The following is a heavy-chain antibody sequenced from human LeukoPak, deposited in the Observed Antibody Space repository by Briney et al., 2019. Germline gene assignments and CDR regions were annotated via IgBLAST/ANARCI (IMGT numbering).Heavy chain of an antibody. CDR2: IYHSGST. D-gene: IGHD3-22*01. CDR1: GGSISSGGYY. V-gene: IGHV4-30-2*01. Sequence: PSETLSLTCTVSGGSISSGGYYWSWIRQPPGKGLEWIGYIYHSGSTYYNPSLKSRVTISVDRSKNQFSLKLSSVTAADTAVYYCARDTAYYYDSSGYYYPGPFFDYWGQGTLVTVSS. J-gene: IGHJ4*02. CDR3: ARDTAYYYDSSGYYYPGPFFDY.